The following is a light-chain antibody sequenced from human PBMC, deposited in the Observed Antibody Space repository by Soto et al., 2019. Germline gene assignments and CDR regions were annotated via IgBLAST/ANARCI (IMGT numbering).Light chain of an antibody. CDR3: QQYSNSPQT. CDR1: QSVSSN. Sequence: EIVMTQSPATLSVSPGERATLSCRASQSVSSNLAWYQQKPGQAPRLLIYGASTRATGIPARFSGSGSGTEFTLTISSLQSEDFAVYFCQQYSNSPQTFGQGTKVDIK. V-gene: IGKV3-15*01. CDR2: GAS. J-gene: IGKJ1*01.